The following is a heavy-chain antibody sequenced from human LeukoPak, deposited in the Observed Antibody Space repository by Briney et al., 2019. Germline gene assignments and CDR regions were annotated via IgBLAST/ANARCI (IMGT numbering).Heavy chain of an antibody. CDR2: IKPSDGSI. J-gene: IGHJ6*02. Sequence: ASVKVSCKASGNTFTSNYLHWLRQGPGQGLEWMAIIKPSDGSILYAQKFQGRITVTRDTSTSTVYMELSSLRSEDTAVYYCATEGVDDSYGMDVWGQGTTVTVFS. CDR3: ATEGVDDSYGMDV. CDR1: GNTFTSNY. V-gene: IGHV1-46*01. D-gene: IGHD3-3*01.